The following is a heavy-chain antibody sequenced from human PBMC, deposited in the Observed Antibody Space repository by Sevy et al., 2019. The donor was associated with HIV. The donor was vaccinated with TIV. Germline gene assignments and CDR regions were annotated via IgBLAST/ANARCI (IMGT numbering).Heavy chain of an antibody. D-gene: IGHD3-9*01. J-gene: IGHJ4*02. V-gene: IGHV3-74*01. CDR3: AKDFDWPSGY. Sequence: GESLKISCEASGFTFSSYWMHWVRQVPGKGLVWVSRIDPDGSRTSYVDSVKGRFTISRDNAKNTLYLQMNSLRGEDTAVYCAKDFDWPSGYWGQGTLVTVSS. CDR2: IDPDGSRT. CDR1: GFTFSSYW.